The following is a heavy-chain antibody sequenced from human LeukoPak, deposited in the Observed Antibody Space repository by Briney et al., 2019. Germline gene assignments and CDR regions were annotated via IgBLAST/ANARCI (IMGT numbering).Heavy chain of an antibody. CDR1: GGSFSGYY. V-gene: IGHV4-34*01. Sequence: SETLSLTCAVYGGSFSGYYWSWIRQPPGKGLEWIGEINHSGSTNYNPSLKSRLTISVDTSKNQFSLKLRSVTAADTAVYYCARDAMYNSRWSYAFDIWGQGTMVTVSS. CDR3: ARDAMYNSRWSYAFDI. D-gene: IGHD3-22*01. CDR2: INHSGST. J-gene: IGHJ3*02.